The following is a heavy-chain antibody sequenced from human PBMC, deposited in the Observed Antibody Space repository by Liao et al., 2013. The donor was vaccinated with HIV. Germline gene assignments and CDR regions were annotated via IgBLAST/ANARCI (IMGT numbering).Heavy chain of an antibody. CDR1: GGSISSYY. J-gene: IGHJ4*02. D-gene: IGHD3-10*01. Sequence: QVQLQQWGAGLLKPSETLSLTCAVSGGSISSYYWSWIRQPAGKGLEWIGRIYTSGSTNYNPSLKSRVTISVDTSKNQFSLKLSSVTAADTAVYYCAREILLWFGELKGEWPLFDYWGQGTLVTVSS. CDR3: AREILLWFGELKGEWPLFDY. CDR2: IYTSGST. V-gene: IGHV4-59*10.